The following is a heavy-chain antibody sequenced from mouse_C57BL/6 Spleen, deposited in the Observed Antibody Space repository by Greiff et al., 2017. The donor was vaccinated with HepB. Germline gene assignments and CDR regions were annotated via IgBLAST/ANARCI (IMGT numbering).Heavy chain of an antibody. J-gene: IGHJ2*01. D-gene: IGHD1-1*01. CDR3: ERWSYGSYWNYFDY. CDR2: IDPSDSYT. Sequence: QVQLQQPGAELVRPGTSVKLSCKASGYTFTSYWMHWVKQRPGQGLEWIGVIDPSDSYTNYNQKFKGKATLTVDTSSSTAYMQLSSLTSEDSAVYYCERWSYGSYWNYFDYWGQGTTLTVSS. CDR1: GYTFTSYW. V-gene: IGHV1-59*01.